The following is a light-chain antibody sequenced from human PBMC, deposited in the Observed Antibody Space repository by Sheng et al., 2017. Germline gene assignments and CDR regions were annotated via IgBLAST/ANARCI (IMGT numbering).Light chain of an antibody. V-gene: IGLV3-25*03. CDR1: QLPKQY. CDR2: KDS. Sequence: ELTQPPSVSVSPGQTATITCSGDQLPKQYAYWYQQKPGQAPVLLIYKDSERPSEIPERFSGSSSGTTVTLTISGVQAEDEADYYCQSTDDSDTYVFGTGTKVTVL. CDR3: QSTDDSDTYV. J-gene: IGLJ1*01.